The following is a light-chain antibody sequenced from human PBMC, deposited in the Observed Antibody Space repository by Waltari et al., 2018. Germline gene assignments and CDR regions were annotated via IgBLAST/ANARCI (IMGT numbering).Light chain of an antibody. Sequence: DIQMTQSPHTLSASVGDRVTITCRASQSISNWLAWYQQKPGKAPKVLMYKSFSLQSGVPSRFSGSGSETEFTLTISSLQPDDFATYYCQQYNISPYTFGQGTTLAI. CDR3: QQYNISPYT. V-gene: IGKV1-5*03. CDR2: KSF. J-gene: IGKJ2*01. CDR1: QSISNW.